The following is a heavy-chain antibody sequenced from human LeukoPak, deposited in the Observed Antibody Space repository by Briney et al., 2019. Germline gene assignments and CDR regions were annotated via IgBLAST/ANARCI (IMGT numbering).Heavy chain of an antibody. V-gene: IGHV4-59*01. CDR1: GASINGYY. CDR3: VCYKIVERNFDF. CDR2: VHYSLNS. Sequence: SETLSLTCTVSGASINGYYWSWIRQPPGKGLEWIGNVHYSLNSNYSPSLESRVTISMDTSKRQFSLKLTSVTAADTAVYYCVCYKIVERNFDFWGQGMLVTVSS. D-gene: IGHD5-24*01. J-gene: IGHJ4*02.